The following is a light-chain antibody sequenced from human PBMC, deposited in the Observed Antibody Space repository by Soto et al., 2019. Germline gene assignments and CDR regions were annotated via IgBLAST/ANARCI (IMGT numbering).Light chain of an antibody. CDR3: SSFTSNRIDV. V-gene: IGLV2-14*03. CDR2: GVT. CDR1: HNDIGTYDY. Sequence: QYVLTQPTSVSGSPGQSITISCTGNHNDIGTYDYVSWYQQHPGRAPRLLIHGVTTRPSGISGRFSASKSGLTASLTISGLQPDDEADYYCSSFTSNRIDVFGPGTKVTVL. J-gene: IGLJ1*01.